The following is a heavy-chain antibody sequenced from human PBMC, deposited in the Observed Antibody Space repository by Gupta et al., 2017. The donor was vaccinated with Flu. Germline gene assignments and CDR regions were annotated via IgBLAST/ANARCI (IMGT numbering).Heavy chain of an antibody. CDR1: W. CDR2: IHHSDSDS. Sequence: WIVWVRQRPGKGLEYMGIIHHSDSDSREIPSFQGQVTISADRDMSTAYLQCTSMKDSDTAIYYCSRRAEGEDPVGFWGQGTLVTVSS. CDR3: SRRAEGEDPVGF. V-gene: IGHV5-51*01. J-gene: IGHJ4*02. D-gene: IGHD3-10*01.